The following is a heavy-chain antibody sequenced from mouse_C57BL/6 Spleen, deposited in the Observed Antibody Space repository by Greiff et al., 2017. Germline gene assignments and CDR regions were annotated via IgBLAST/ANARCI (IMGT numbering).Heavy chain of an antibody. V-gene: IGHV5-4*01. CDR1: GFTFSSYA. J-gene: IGHJ4*01. CDR3: ARDQENPIYYDYDGAMDY. Sequence: EVKLMESGGGLVKPGGSLKLSCAASGFTFSSYAMSWVRQTPEKRLEWVATISDGGSYTYYPDNVKGRFTISRDNAKNNLYLQMSHLKSEDTAMYYCARDQENPIYYDYDGAMDYWGQGTSVTVSS. CDR2: ISDGGSYT. D-gene: IGHD2-4*01.